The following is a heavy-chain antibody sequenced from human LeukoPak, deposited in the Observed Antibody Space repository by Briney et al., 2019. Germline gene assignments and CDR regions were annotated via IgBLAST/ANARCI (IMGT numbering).Heavy chain of an antibody. CDR2: VKSKTDGGTT. CDR3: ARGYFVWNDY. D-gene: IGHD3-16*01. Sequence: GGSLRLSCAASGFTFSNAWMTWVRQAPGKGLEWVGRVKSKTDGGTTDYAAPVKGRFTISRDNAQNTLFLQMNSLRAEDTAVYYCARGYFVWNDYWGQGTLVTVSS. CDR1: GFTFSNAW. V-gene: IGHV3-15*05. J-gene: IGHJ4*02.